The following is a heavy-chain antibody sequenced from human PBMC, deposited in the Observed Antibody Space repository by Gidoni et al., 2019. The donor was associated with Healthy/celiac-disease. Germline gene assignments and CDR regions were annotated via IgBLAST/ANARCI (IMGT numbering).Heavy chain of an antibody. D-gene: IGHD6-13*01. J-gene: IGHJ4*02. CDR1: GGSISSSSYY. Sequence: QLQLQESCPGLVKPSATLSLTCTVSGGSISSSSYYWGWIRQPPGKGLEWIGSIYYSGSTYYNPALKSRVTISVDTSKNQFSRKLSSVTAADTAVYYCARQGYSRSWYSAFDYWGQGTLVTVSS. CDR3: ARQGYSRSWYSAFDY. CDR2: IYYSGST. V-gene: IGHV4-39*01.